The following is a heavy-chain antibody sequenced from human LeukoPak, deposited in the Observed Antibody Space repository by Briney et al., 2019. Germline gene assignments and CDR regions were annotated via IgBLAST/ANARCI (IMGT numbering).Heavy chain of an antibody. CDR1: GVSINTYY. D-gene: IGHD3-16*01. V-gene: IGHV4-59*01. CDR3: ARGTVKMRMGERFFDF. Sequence: SETLSLTCSVSGVSINTYYWTWIRLSPGKGLDWIGYIYYSGTTNYNPSLKSRVSMSVDTSRNQFSLRLSSVTAADTAIYYCARGTVKMRMGERFFDFWGQGTLVTVSS. CDR2: IYYSGTT. J-gene: IGHJ4*02.